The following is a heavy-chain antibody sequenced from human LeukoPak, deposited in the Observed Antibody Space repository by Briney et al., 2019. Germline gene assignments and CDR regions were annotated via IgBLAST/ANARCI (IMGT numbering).Heavy chain of an antibody. Sequence: GRSLRLSCAASGFTFDDYAMHWVRQAPGKGLEWVSGISWNSGSIGYADSVKGRFTISRDNAKNSQYLQMNSLRAEDTALYYCAKSIRGIQLGDYFDYWGQGTLVTVSS. J-gene: IGHJ4*02. CDR3: AKSIRGIQLGDYFDY. D-gene: IGHD5-18*01. V-gene: IGHV3-9*01. CDR2: ISWNSGSI. CDR1: GFTFDDYA.